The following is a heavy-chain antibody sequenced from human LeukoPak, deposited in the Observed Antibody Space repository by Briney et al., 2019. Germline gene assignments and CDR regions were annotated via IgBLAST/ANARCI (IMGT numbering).Heavy chain of an antibody. J-gene: IGHJ5*02. CDR2: IYHSGST. CDR3: ARAVGAPKGTSGPSYNWFDP. Sequence: PSETLSLTCTVSGGSISSGGYYWSWIRQPPGKGLEWIGYIYHSGSTYYNPSLKSRVTISVDRSKNQFSLKLSSMTAADTAVYYCARAVGAPKGTSGPSYNWFDPWGQGTLVTVSS. V-gene: IGHV4-30-2*01. CDR1: GGSISSGGYY. D-gene: IGHD1-26*01.